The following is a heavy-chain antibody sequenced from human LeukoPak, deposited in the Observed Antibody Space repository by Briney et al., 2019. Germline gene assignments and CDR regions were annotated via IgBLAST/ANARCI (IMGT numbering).Heavy chain of an antibody. CDR1: GFTFSSYS. J-gene: IGHJ4*02. Sequence: GGSLRLSCAASGFTFSSYSMNWVRQAPGKGLEWVAVISYEGSNKYYADSVKGRFTISRDNSKNTLYLQMNSLRAEDTAVYYCARDIYYDSSGYYGSVYWGQGTQVTVSS. CDR3: ARDIYYDSSGYYGSVY. V-gene: IGHV3-30*03. D-gene: IGHD3-22*01. CDR2: ISYEGSNK.